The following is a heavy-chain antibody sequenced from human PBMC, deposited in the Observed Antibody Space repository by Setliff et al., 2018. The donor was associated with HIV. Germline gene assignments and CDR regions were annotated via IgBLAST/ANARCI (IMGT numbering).Heavy chain of an antibody. Sequence: GASVKVSCKASGYTFTSYAIQWVRQAPGQGLEFVGWINTANGYTKYSQGFQDRVTITRDTSATAAYLDVSSLRSEDPAVYSCETIDFWGGNSYLDKWGQGTLVTVSS. CDR3: ETIDFWGGNSYLDK. J-gene: IGHJ4*02. CDR1: GYTFTSYA. D-gene: IGHD3-3*01. CDR2: INTANGYT. V-gene: IGHV1-3*03.